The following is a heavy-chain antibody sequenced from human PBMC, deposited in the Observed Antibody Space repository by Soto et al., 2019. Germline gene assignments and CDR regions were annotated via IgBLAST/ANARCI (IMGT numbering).Heavy chain of an antibody. J-gene: IGHJ6*03. CDR3: ARHKRGRNTDSRSGKNYYYYMDV. CDR2: IYPGDSDT. Sequence: PGESLKISCKGSGYSFTSYWIGWVRQMPGKGLEWMGIIYPGDSDTRYSPSFQGQVTISADKSISTAYLQWSSLKASDTAMYYCARHKRGRNTDSRSGKNYYYYMDVWGKGTTVTVPS. V-gene: IGHV5-51*01. D-gene: IGHD2-15*01. CDR1: GYSFTSYW.